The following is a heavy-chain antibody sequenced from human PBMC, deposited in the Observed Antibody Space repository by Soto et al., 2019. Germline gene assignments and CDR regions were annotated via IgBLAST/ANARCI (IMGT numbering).Heavy chain of an antibody. V-gene: IGHV3-7*04. CDR1: GFTFSNSW. CDR2: IKEDGTAK. Sequence: EVQLVESGGGLVQPGGSLRLSCAASGFTFSNSWMNWVRQAPGKGLEWVANIKEDGTAKYYLDSVKGRFTVSRDNAKNSLYLQMNSLRAEDTAMYYCTTDWGYLSFDYWGQGTLVTVSS. J-gene: IGHJ4*02. CDR3: TTDWGYLSFDY. D-gene: IGHD3-22*01.